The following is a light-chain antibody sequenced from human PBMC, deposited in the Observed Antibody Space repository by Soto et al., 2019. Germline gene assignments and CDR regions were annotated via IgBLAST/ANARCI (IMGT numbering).Light chain of an antibody. J-gene: IGKJ2*01. CDR1: QDINDY. V-gene: IGKV1-33*01. CDR3: QKYDSLPYT. Sequence: EIQMTQSPSSLSASLGDRVTITCQASQDINDYSNWYQQKPGKAPRLLIYGSSFLEVEVPSRLIGNTSRPHLPLTIRSLQPEDVATYYCQKYDSLPYTFGQGNRLEIK. CDR2: GSS.